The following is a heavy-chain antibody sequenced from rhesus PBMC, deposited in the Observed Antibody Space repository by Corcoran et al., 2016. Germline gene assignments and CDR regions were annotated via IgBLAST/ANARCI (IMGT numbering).Heavy chain of an antibody. D-gene: IGHD2-21*01. J-gene: IGHJ4*01. CDR2: ISGSGGST. Sequence: QLQLQESGPGLVKPSATLSLTCAVPGGSISSNYWSWNPQPPGKGLEWIGRISGSGGSTDYNPSLKSRVTISTDTSKNQFSLKLSSVTAADTAVYYCARTVVVAAFDYWGQGVLVTVSS. CDR3: ARTVVVAAFDY. V-gene: IGHV4-173*01. CDR1: GGSISSNY.